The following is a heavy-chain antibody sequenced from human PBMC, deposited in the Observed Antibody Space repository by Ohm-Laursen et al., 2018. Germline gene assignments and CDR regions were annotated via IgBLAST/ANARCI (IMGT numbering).Heavy chain of an antibody. D-gene: IGHD6-19*01. Sequence: ASVKVSCKASGYTFTGYYMHWVRQAPGQGLEWMGWINPNNGGTKYAQKFQGRVTRTRDTSISTAYMELSRLRSDDTAVYYCAREALGWDAFDIWGQGTMVTVSS. CDR1: GYTFTGYY. V-gene: IGHV1-2*02. J-gene: IGHJ3*02. CDR2: INPNNGGT. CDR3: AREALGWDAFDI.